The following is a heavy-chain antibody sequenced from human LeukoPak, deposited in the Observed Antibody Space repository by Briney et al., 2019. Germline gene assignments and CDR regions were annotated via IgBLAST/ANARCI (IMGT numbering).Heavy chain of an antibody. J-gene: IGHJ4*02. V-gene: IGHV1-2*02. Sequence: ASVKVSCKASGYTFTGHYIHWVRQAPGQGLEWMGWINPNSGGINYAQKFQGRVTMTRDTSISTSCMDLRGLRSDDTAVYYCARGAKSETYCPYWGQGTLVIVSS. CDR2: INPNSGGI. CDR3: ARGAKSETYCPY. CDR1: GYTFTGHY. D-gene: IGHD1-26*01.